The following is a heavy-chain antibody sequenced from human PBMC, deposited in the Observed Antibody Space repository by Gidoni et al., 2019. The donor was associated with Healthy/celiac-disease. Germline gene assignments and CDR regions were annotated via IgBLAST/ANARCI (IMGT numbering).Heavy chain of an antibody. J-gene: IGHJ4*02. Sequence: EVQLVESGGGLVQPEGSLSLSCAASGFTFSSYEMNWVRQAPGKGLEWVSYISSSGSTIYYADSVKGRFTISRDNAKNSLYLQMNSLRAEDTAVYYCARDRYDYVWGSYRLFDYWGQGTLVTVSS. D-gene: IGHD3-16*02. V-gene: IGHV3-48*03. CDR1: GFTFSSYE. CDR2: ISSSGSTI. CDR3: ARDRYDYVWGSYRLFDY.